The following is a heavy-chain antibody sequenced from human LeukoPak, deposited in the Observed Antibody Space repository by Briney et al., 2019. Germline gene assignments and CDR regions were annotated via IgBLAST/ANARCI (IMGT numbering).Heavy chain of an antibody. V-gene: IGHV4-59*01. CDR1: GVSMSNYY. Sequence: SETLSLTCTVSGVSMSNYYWNWIRQPPGKGLEWIGYIYNSGSTIHNPSLKSRVTIFLDTSKNQFSLKMDSVTAADTAVYFCARERDWSSPLDYWGQGTLVTVSS. CDR2: IYNSGST. D-gene: IGHD1-1*01. J-gene: IGHJ4*02. CDR3: ARERDWSSPLDY.